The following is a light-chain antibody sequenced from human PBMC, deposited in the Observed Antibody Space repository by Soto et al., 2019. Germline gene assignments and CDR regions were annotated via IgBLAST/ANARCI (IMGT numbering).Light chain of an antibody. CDR1: HSNIGRNS. CDR3: AAWDDSLNGRV. CDR2: SSN. Sequence: QSVLTQPPSASGTPGQRVTIPCSGTHSNIGRNSVNWYLQLPGTAPRLLIFSSNQRPLGVPDRFSGPRSGTSASLAITGLRSEDDAYYYCAAWDDSLNGRVFGGGTKLTVL. J-gene: IGLJ3*02. V-gene: IGLV1-44*01.